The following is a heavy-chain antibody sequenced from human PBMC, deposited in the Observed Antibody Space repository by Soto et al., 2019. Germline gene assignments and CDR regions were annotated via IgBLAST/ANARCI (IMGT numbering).Heavy chain of an antibody. D-gene: IGHD6-6*01. V-gene: IGHV3-72*01. Sequence: GGSLRLSCAASGFTCSDHYMDWVRQAPGKGLEWVGRIRNKANGYTTEYAASVKGRFTISRDNSKNTLYLQMNSLRAEDTAVYYCAKRAALKYFDYWGQGTLVTVSS. CDR3: AKRAALKYFDY. J-gene: IGHJ4*02. CDR1: GFTCSDHY. CDR2: IRNKANGYTT.